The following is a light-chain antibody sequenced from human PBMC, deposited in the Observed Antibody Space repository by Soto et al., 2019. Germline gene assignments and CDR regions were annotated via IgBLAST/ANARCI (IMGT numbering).Light chain of an antibody. CDR3: LRHNSYS. CDR1: QGITNF. J-gene: IGKJ4*01. Sequence: NIQMTQSPSAMSASVGDRVTITCRARQGITNFLAWFQQKPGKVPNHLIFAASSLHSGVPSRFSGSGSGTEFTLTISSLQPEDFSTYYCLRHNSYSFGGGTKVEIK. CDR2: AAS. V-gene: IGKV1D-17*01.